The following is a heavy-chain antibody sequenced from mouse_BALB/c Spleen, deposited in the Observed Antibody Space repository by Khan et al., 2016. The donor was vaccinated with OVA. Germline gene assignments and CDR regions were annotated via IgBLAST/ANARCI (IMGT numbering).Heavy chain of an antibody. CDR3: AGGNYYGYYVDE. Sequence: EVQLQESGPGLVKPSQSLSLTCTVTGYSITSGYAWNWIRQFPGNKLEWMGYIRYSGGTSYNPSLKSRISLTRAPSTNPFFLQLNSVTTEDTATFDCAGGNYYGYYVDEWGQGTPLTVSS. D-gene: IGHD1-1*01. CDR1: GYSITSGYA. J-gene: IGHJ2*01. V-gene: IGHV3-2*02. CDR2: IRYSGGT.